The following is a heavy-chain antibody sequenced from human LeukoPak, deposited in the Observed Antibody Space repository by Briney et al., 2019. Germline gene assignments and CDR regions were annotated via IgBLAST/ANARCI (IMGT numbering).Heavy chain of an antibody. CDR3: ARVAEGGSYYREYFQH. CDR1: GGSISSSSYY. J-gene: IGHJ1*01. D-gene: IGHD1-26*01. V-gene: IGHV4-39*07. Sequence: SETLSLTCTVSGGSISSSSYYWGWIRQPPGKGLEWIGSIYYSGSTYYNPSLKGRVTISVDTSKNQFSLKLSSVTAADTAVYYCARVAEGGSYYREYFQHWGQGTLVTVSS. CDR2: IYYSGST.